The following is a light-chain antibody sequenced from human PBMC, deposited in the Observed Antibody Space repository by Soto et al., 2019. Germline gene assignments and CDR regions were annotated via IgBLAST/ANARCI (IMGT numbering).Light chain of an antibody. J-gene: IGKJ2*01. CDR2: AAS. Sequence: RINQSPSSFSSFNRGRGTHPCRASQGISRYLALYQQKTGKAPKLLIYAASTLQSGVPSRFSGSGSGTDFTLTISCLQSEDFATYYCQQYYSYPLYTFGQGTKLEIK. CDR3: QQYYSYPLYT. V-gene: IGKV1-8*01. CDR1: QGISRY.